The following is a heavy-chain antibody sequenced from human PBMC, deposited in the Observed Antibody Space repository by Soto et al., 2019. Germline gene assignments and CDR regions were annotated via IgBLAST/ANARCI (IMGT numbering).Heavy chain of an antibody. V-gene: IGHV3-23*01. Sequence: GALRLSCAASGFTFSSYAMSWVRQAPGKGLEWVSAISGSGGSTYYADSVKGRFTISRDNSKNTLYLQMNSLRAEDTAVYYCAKSGWYSDPFDYWGQGTLVTVSS. CDR2: ISGSGGST. CDR3: AKSGWYSDPFDY. J-gene: IGHJ4*02. CDR1: GFTFSSYA. D-gene: IGHD6-19*01.